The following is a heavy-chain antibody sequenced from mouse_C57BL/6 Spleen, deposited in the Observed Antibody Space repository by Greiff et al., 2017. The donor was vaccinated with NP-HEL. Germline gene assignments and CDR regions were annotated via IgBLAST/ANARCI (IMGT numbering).Heavy chain of an antibody. D-gene: IGHD2-5*01. CDR3: TRRSNYLYFDV. Sequence: EVQLQQSGPELVKPGASVKISCKASGYTFTDYYMNWVKQSHGKSLEWIGDINPNNGGTSYNQKFKGKATLTVDKSSSTAYMELRSLTSEDSAVYYCTRRSNYLYFDVWGTGTTVTVSS. V-gene: IGHV1-26*01. CDR2: INPNNGGT. CDR1: GYTFTDYY. J-gene: IGHJ1*03.